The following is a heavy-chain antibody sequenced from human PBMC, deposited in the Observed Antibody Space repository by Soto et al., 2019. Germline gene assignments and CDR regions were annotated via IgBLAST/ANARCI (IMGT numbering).Heavy chain of an antibody. Sequence: PSETLSLTCAVYGGSVNGYYWNWIRQPPGKGLEWIGEINHTGGTHYNPSLKSRVTMSVDTSKNQFSLRLSSVTAAGTAIYYCATRITVFGLLIPPFDPWGQGTQVIVYS. V-gene: IGHV4-34*01. CDR2: INHTGGT. CDR3: ATRITVFGLLIPPFDP. J-gene: IGHJ5*02. D-gene: IGHD3-3*01. CDR1: GGSVNGYY.